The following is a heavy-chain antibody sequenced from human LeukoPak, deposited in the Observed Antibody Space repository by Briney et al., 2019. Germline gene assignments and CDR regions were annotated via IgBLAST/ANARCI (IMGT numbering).Heavy chain of an antibody. Sequence: SSETLSLTCTVSGGSISSSSYYWGWIRQPPGKGLEWIGSIYYSGSTYYNPSLKSRVTISVDTSKNQFSLKLSSVTAADTAVYYCARRGLDYPFDYWGQGTLVTVSS. J-gene: IGHJ4*02. D-gene: IGHD4-11*01. V-gene: IGHV4-39*01. CDR2: IYYSGST. CDR1: GGSISSSSYY. CDR3: ARRGLDYPFDY.